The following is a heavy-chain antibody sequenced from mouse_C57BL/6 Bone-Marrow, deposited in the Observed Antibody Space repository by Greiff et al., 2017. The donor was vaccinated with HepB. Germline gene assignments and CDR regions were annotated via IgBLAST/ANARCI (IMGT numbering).Heavy chain of an antibody. CDR2: FYPGSGSI. CDR1: GYTFTEYT. V-gene: IGHV1-62-2*01. J-gene: IGHJ3*01. D-gene: IGHD1-1*01. CDR3: ARHEDLDYYGSSYGFAY. Sequence: QVQLKQSGAELVKPGASVKLSCKASGYTFTEYTIHWVKQRSGQGLEWIGWFYPGSGSIKYNEKFKDKATLTADKSSSTVYMELSRLTSEDSAVYFCARHEDLDYYGSSYGFAYWGQGTLVTVSA.